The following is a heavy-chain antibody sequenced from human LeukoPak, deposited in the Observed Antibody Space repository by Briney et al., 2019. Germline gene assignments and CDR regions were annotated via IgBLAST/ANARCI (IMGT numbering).Heavy chain of an antibody. V-gene: IGHV5-51*01. J-gene: IGHJ4*02. CDR2: IYPGDSDT. Sequence: GESLKISCKGSGYSFSSYWIAWVRQMPGKGLEWMGIIYPGDSDTRYSPSFQGQVTISADKSISTAYLQWSSLKASDTAMYYCARSPRSSSPDYWGQGTLVTVSS. D-gene: IGHD6-6*01. CDR1: GYSFSSYW. CDR3: ARSPRSSSPDY.